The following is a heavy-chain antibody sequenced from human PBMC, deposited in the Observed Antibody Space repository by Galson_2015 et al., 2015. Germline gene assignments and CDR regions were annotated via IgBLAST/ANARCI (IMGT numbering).Heavy chain of an antibody. D-gene: IGHD6-13*01. J-gene: IGHJ4*02. CDR3: ASEVAAAGSRFSGY. Sequence: SLRLSCAASGFTFSSYGMHWVRQAPGKGLEWVAVIWYDGSNKYYADSVKGRFTISRDNSKNTLYLQMNSLRAEDTAVYYCASEVAAAGSRFSGYWGQGTLVTVSS. V-gene: IGHV3-33*01. CDR1: GFTFSSYG. CDR2: IWYDGSNK.